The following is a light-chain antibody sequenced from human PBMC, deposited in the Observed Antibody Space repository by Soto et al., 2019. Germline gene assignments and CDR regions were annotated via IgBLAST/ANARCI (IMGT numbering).Light chain of an antibody. J-gene: IGKJ1*01. CDR2: KAS. CDR3: QQYNNYPWT. V-gene: IGKV1-5*03. CDR1: QSISSW. Sequence: DSQMTQSASTLSASVGDRVTITCRASQSISSWLAWYQQKPGKAPKLLIYKASSLESGVPSRFSGSGSGTEFTLTISSLQPDDFATYYCQQYNNYPWTFGQGTKVDIK.